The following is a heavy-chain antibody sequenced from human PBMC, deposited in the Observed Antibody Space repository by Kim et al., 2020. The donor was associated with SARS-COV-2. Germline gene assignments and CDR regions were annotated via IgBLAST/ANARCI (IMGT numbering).Heavy chain of an antibody. CDR1: GGSFSGYY. D-gene: IGHD3-10*01. CDR3: ARRHSMVRGVISYYYYGMDV. J-gene: IGHJ6*02. CDR2: INHSGST. Sequence: SETLSLTCAVYGGSFSGYYWSWIRQPPGKGLEWIGEINHSGSTNYNPSLKSRVTISVDTSKNQFSLKLSSVTAADTAVYYCARRHSMVRGVISYYYYGMDVWGQGTTVTVSS. V-gene: IGHV4-34*01.